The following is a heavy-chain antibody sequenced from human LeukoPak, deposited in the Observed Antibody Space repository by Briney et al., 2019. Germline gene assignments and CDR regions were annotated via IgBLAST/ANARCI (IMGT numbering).Heavy chain of an antibody. CDR3: ARELELRY. CDR2: MNQRGSM. J-gene: IGHJ4*02. Sequence: SETLSLTCDVYEASFTGYYWSWIRQSPGKGLEWIGEMNQRGSMNYNPSLKSRVTISVDRSKNQFSLKLSSVAAADTAVYYCARELELRYWGQGTLVTVSS. D-gene: IGHD1-7*01. V-gene: IGHV4-34*01. CDR1: EASFTGYY.